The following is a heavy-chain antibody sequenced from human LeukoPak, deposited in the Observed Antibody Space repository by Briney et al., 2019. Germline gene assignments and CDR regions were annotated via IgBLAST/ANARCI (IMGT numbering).Heavy chain of an antibody. Sequence: GASVKVSCKASGGTFSSYAISWVRQATGQGLEWMGGIIPIFGIANYAQKFQGRVTITADESTSTAYMELSSLRSEDTAVYYCARRATCSGGSCSHLYNWFDPWGQGTLVTVSS. CDR2: IIPIFGIA. V-gene: IGHV1-69*13. CDR3: ARRATCSGGSCSHLYNWFDP. J-gene: IGHJ5*02. CDR1: GGTFSSYA. D-gene: IGHD2-15*01.